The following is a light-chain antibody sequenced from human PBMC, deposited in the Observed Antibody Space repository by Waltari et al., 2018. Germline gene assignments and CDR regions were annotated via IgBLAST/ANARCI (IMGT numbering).Light chain of an antibody. J-gene: IGKJ2*01. Sequence: DIVLTQSPATLSLSPGDTATLSCRASQSVGNYLAWYQQKPGQPPRLLIYDASNRATGVPARFRGSGSWTDFTLTISSLEAEDFAVYYCQQRSNWTPHTFGQGARLEIK. CDR2: DAS. CDR3: QQRSNWTPHT. CDR1: QSVGNY. V-gene: IGKV3-11*01.